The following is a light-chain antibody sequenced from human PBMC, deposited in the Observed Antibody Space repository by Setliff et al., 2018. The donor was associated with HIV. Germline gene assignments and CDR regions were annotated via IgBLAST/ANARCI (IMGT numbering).Light chain of an antibody. CDR2: ENN. J-gene: IGLJ1*01. CDR1: SSNIANDY. V-gene: IGLV1-51*02. CDR3: GAWDNSLSVYV. Sequence: QSVLTQPPSVSAAPGQKVTISCSGSSSNIANDYVSWFQQVPGTAPKLLIYENNKRPSGTPERVSASKSGTSATLGITGLQTGDEADYYCGAWDNSLSVYVFGTGTKATVL.